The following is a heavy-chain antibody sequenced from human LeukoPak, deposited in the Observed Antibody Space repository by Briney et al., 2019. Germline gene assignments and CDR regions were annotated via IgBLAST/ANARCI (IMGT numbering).Heavy chain of an antibody. CDR3: EGGVDL. CDR2: ITHSGSP. Sequence: SETLTLTCGVSSGSLSGYYWRWIRQPPGGGLEWLGEITHSGSPNYNPSLKSRVTISGDTSKKQFSLNLKSVTAADTGVYYCEGGVDLWGRGTPVTVSS. V-gene: IGHV4-34*01. J-gene: IGHJ2*01. CDR1: SGSLSGYY.